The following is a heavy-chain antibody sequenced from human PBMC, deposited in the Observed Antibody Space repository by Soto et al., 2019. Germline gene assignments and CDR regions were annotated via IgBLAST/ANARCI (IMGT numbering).Heavy chain of an antibody. Sequence: SETLSLTCTVSGGSVSSGSHYWTWIRQPPGKGLEWIGNIYYSGSTNYNPSLKSRVTISVDTSKNQFSLKLSSVTAADSAVYYCARDSSITYYYGMDVWGQGKTVTVSS. CDR2: IYYSGST. V-gene: IGHV4-61*01. D-gene: IGHD3-16*01. CDR3: ARDSSITYYYGMDV. J-gene: IGHJ6*02. CDR1: GGSVSSGSHY.